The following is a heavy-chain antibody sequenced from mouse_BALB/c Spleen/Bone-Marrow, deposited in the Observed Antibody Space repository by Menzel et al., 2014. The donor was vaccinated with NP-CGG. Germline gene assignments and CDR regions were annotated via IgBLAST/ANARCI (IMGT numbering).Heavy chain of an antibody. V-gene: IGHV1-4*01. Sequence: VQLQQSGAALARPGAPVKMSCKASGYTFTSYTMHWVKQRPGQGLEWIGYINPSSGYTNYNQKFKDKATLTADKSSSTAYMQLSSLTSEDSVVYYCARSYYDYDRAWFAYWGQGTLVTGSA. J-gene: IGHJ3*01. D-gene: IGHD2-4*01. CDR1: GYTFTSYT. CDR2: INPSSGYT. CDR3: ARSYYDYDRAWFAY.